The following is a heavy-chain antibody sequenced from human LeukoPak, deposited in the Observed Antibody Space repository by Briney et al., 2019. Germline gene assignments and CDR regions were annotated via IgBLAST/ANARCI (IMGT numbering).Heavy chain of an antibody. V-gene: IGHV4-39*06. CDR3: ARYSSEDHDAFDI. J-gene: IGHJ3*02. CDR1: GGSISSSSYY. CDR2: IYYSGST. Sequence: SETLSLTCTVSGGSISSSSYYWGWIRQPPGKGLEWIGSIYYSGSTYYNPSLKSRVTISVDTSKNQFPLKLSSVTAADTAVYYCARYSSEDHDAFDIWGQGTMVTVSS. D-gene: IGHD6-25*01.